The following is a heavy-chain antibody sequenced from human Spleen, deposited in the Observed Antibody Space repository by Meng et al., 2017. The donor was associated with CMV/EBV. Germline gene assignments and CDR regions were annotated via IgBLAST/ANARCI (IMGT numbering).Heavy chain of an antibody. D-gene: IGHD1-26*01. J-gene: IGHJ4*02. V-gene: IGHV3-21*01. CDR3: AREKNAGPSGSFDY. CDR1: GFTFSSYS. CDR2: ISSSSSYI. Sequence: GESPKISCAASGFTFSSYSMNWVRQAPGKGLEWVSSISSSSSYIYYADSVKGRFTISRDKAKNSLYLQMTSLRAEATAVYYCAREKNAGPSGSFDYLGQGTLVTVSS.